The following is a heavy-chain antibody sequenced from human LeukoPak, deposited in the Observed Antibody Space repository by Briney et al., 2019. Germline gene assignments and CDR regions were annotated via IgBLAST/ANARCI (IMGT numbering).Heavy chain of an antibody. CDR2: IIPIFGTA. CDR3: VRGDSSGVYYYYMDV. Sequence: SVKVSCKASGYTFTSYGISWVRQAPGQGLEWMGRIIPIFGTANYAQKFQGRVTITTDESTSTAYMELSSLRSEDTAVYYCVRGDSSGVYYYYMDVWGKGTTVTVSS. V-gene: IGHV1-69*05. J-gene: IGHJ6*03. D-gene: IGHD3-22*01. CDR1: GYTFTSYG.